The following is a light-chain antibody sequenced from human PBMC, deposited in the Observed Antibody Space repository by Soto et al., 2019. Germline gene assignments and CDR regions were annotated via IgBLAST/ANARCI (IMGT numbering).Light chain of an antibody. CDR2: EVS. J-gene: IGLJ2*01. Sequence: QSALTQPPSASGSPGQSVTISCTGTSSDVGGYNYVSWYQQHPGKAPKLMIYEVSKRPSGVPDRFSGSKSGNTASLTVSGLQAEDEADYYCSSYACSNSSVVFGGGTKLTVL. V-gene: IGLV2-8*01. CDR1: SSDVGGYNY. CDR3: SSYACSNSSVV.